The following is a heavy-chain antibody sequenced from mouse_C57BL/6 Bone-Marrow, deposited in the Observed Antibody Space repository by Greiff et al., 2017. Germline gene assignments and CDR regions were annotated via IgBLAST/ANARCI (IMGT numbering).Heavy chain of an antibody. Sequence: EVQVEQSGAGLVQPGASMKLSCVASGFTFTNYWMNWVRQSPEQGLEWVAQIGPKSDDSASHYAESVKERLTISRDASKSSFYLQMNHLRAEDTGNYYCRGYDYYAMDYWGQGTSVTVSS. CDR2: IGPKSDDSAS. J-gene: IGHJ4*01. V-gene: IGHV6-3*01. CDR3: RGYDYYAMDY. D-gene: IGHD2-2*01. CDR1: GFTFTNYW.